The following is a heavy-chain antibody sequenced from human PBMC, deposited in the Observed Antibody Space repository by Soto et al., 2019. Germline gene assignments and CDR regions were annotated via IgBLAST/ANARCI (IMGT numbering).Heavy chain of an antibody. D-gene: IGHD3-3*01. J-gene: IGHJ4*02. CDR2: IYYSGST. CDR1: GGSISSYY. CDR3: ARVGPIFGVVTFIDY. V-gene: IGHV4-59*01. Sequence: SETLSLTCTVSGGSISSYYWSWIRQPPGKGLEWIGYIYYSGSTNYNPSLKSRVTISVDTSKNQFSLKLSSVTAADTAVYYCARVGPIFGVVTFIDYWGQGTPVTVSS.